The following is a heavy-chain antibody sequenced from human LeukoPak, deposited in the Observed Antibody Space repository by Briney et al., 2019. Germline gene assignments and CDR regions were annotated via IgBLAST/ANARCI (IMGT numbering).Heavy chain of an antibody. CDR1: GFAFSSYW. J-gene: IGHJ4*02. CDR3: SRSQFDY. Sequence: GGSLRLSCAASGFAFSSYWMLWARQVPGKGLVWLSRINGDGSITTYADSVKGRFTISRDNAKNILYLQMNSLRAEDTGIYYCSRSQFDYWGQGILVTVSS. V-gene: IGHV3-74*01. CDR2: INGDGSIT.